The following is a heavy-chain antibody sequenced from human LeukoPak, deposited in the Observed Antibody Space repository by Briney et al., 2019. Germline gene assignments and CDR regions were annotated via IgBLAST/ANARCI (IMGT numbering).Heavy chain of an antibody. D-gene: IGHD5-18*01. V-gene: IGHV3-33*01. Sequence: GGSLRLSCAASGFTFSSYGMHWVRQAPGKGLEWVAVIWYDGSNKYYADSVKGRFTISRDNSKNTLYLQMNSLRAEDTAVYYCARAPRGYSYGSDYWGQGTLVTVSS. CDR3: ARAPRGYSYGSDY. CDR2: IWYDGSNK. J-gene: IGHJ4*02. CDR1: GFTFSSYG.